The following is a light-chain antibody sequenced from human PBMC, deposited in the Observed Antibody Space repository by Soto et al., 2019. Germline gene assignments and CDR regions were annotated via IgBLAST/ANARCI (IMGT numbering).Light chain of an antibody. CDR1: ESVSSSY. V-gene: IGKV3D-20*02. CDR3: QQRINWPPL. Sequence: SVLTPSPCTLSLSPGERATLSCRASESVSSSYLAWYQQKPGQAPRLLIYGASSRATGIPDRFSGSGSGTDFTLTISSLEPEDFAVYYCQQRINWPPLFGPGTKVDN. J-gene: IGKJ3*01. CDR2: GAS.